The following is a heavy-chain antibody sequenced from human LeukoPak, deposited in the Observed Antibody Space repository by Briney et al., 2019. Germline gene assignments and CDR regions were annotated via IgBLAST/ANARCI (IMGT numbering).Heavy chain of an antibody. D-gene: IGHD2-15*01. CDR3: ARETDPIVGSPFSPYYFDY. Sequence: SVKVSCKASGGTFSSYAISWMRQAPGQGLEWMGGIIPIFGTANYAQKFQGRVTITADESTGTAYMELSSLRSEDTAVYYCARETDPIVGSPFSPYYFDYWGQGTLVTVSS. CDR1: GGTFSSYA. J-gene: IGHJ4*02. CDR2: IIPIFGTA. V-gene: IGHV1-69*01.